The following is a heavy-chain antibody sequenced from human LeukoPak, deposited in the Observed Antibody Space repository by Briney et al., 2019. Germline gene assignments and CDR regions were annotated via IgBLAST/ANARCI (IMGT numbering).Heavy chain of an antibody. CDR2: IYYSGST. J-gene: IGHJ4*02. D-gene: IGHD1-26*01. Sequence: PSETLSLTCTVSGGSISSSYYYWGWIRQPPGKGLEWIGTIYYSGSTYYNPSVKSRVTISVDTSKNQFSLELTSVTAADTAVYYCARLKVGTTHPDYWGQGTLVTVSS. CDR1: GGSISSSYYY. CDR3: ARLKVGTTHPDY. V-gene: IGHV4-39*01.